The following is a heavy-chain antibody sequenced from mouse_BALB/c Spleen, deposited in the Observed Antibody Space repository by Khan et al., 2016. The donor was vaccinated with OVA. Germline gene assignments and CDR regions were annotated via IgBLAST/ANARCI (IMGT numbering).Heavy chain of an antibody. Sequence: EVQLQESGPGLVKPSQSLSLTCSVTGYSITSGYFWNWIRQFPGNKLEWMGYIRYDGNSNYYPSLKNRISISRDTSKNQFFLKLNSVTPEDTATYCFARGGSSGPAWFTNWGQGTLVTVSA. J-gene: IGHJ3*01. V-gene: IGHV3-6*02. CDR1: GYSITSGYF. D-gene: IGHD3-1*01. CDR2: IRYDGNS. CDR3: ARGGSSGPAWFTN.